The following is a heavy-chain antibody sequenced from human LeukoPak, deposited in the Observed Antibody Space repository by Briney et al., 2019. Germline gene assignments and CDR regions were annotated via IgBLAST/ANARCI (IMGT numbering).Heavy chain of an antibody. CDR2: IKQDGSEK. D-gene: IGHD2-21*01. Sequence: GGSLRLSCAASGFTFSIYWMSWVRQAPGKGLEWVANIKQDGSEKYYVDSVKGRFTISRDNAKNSLYLQMNSLRAEDTAVYYCGGARMGEKGDAFDIWGQGTMVTVSS. CDR3: GGARMGEKGDAFDI. CDR1: GFTFSIYW. J-gene: IGHJ3*02. V-gene: IGHV3-7*01.